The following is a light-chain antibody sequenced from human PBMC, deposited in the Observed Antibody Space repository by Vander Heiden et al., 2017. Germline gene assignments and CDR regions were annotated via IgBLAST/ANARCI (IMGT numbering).Light chain of an antibody. CDR1: SPRNYY. Sequence: SSELTQAPAVSVALGQTVRITCQGDSPRNYYASWYLQKPGQAPVLVIYGNNNRPSGIPDRFSGSRSGDTTSLTITGAQAGDEADYYCNSRDTSGDHVVFGGGTKLTVL. CDR2: GNN. V-gene: IGLV3-19*01. J-gene: IGLJ2*01. CDR3: NSRDTSGDHVV.